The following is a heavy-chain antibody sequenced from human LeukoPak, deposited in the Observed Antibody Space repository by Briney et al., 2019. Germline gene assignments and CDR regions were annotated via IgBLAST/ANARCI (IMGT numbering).Heavy chain of an antibody. CDR1: GFTFSNYW. Sequence: GGSLRLSCGASGFTFSNYWMSWVRQAPGKGLEWVINISQDGSGKNYADSVKGRFTISRDNAKNSLYLQMNSLRAEDTAIYYCTRVGYIDEGIDYWGQGTLVTVSS. CDR3: TRVGYIDEGIDY. J-gene: IGHJ4*02. CDR2: ISQDGSGK. V-gene: IGHV3-7*04. D-gene: IGHD5-24*01.